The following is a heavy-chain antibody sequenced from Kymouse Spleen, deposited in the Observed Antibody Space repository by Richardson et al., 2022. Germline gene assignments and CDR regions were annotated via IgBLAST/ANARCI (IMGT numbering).Heavy chain of an antibody. Sequence: QLQLQESGPGLVKPSETLSLTCTVSGGSISSSSYYWGWIRQPPGKGLEWIGSIYYSGSTYYNPSLKSRVTISVDTSKNQFSLKLSSVTAADTAVYYCARQGYDILTGYSSYYYYYGMDVWGQGTTVTVSS. V-gene: IGHV4-39*01. J-gene: IGHJ6*02. CDR3: ARQGYDILTGYSSYYYYYGMDV. CDR1: GGSISSSSYY. CDR2: IYYSGST. D-gene: IGHD3-9*01.